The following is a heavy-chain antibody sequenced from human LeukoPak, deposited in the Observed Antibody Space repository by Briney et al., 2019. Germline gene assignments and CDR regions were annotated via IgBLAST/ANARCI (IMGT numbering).Heavy chain of an antibody. CDR3: ARDREFSSGCYFDN. D-gene: IGHD6-19*01. V-gene: IGHV3-48*03. CDR2: ISSSGSGSTK. Sequence: PGGSLRLSCAASGFTFSSYDMNWVRQAPGKGLEWVSYISSSGSGSTKFYADSVKGRFTISRGNAENSLYLQMSSLRVEDTAVYYCARDREFSSGCYFDNWSQGTLVTVSS. J-gene: IGHJ4*02. CDR1: GFTFSSYD.